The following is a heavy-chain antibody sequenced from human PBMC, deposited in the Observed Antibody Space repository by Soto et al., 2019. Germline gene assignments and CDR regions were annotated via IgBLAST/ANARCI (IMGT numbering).Heavy chain of an antibody. J-gene: IGHJ5*02. CDR3: ARSLDTSGWYDH. V-gene: IGHV5-51*01. CDR1: GYSFTSYW. CDR2: IYPGDSDT. D-gene: IGHD6-19*01. Sequence: PGESLKISCKGSGYSFTSYWIAWVRQMPGKGLECMGIIYPGDSDTRYSPSFEGQVTISADKSINTAYLQWSSLKASDSAMYYGARSLDTSGWYDHWGQGTLVTVSS.